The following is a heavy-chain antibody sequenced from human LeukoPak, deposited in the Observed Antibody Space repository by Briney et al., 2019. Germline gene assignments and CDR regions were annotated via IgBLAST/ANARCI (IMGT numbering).Heavy chain of an antibody. CDR1: GFTFSSYW. Sequence: GGSLRLSCAASGFTFSSYWMSWVPQAPGKGLEWVANIKQDGSEKYYVDSVKGRFTISRDNAKNSLYLQMNSLRVEDTAVYYCARDRYYYDRSGYYVNYFDYWGQGTLVTVSS. V-gene: IGHV3-7*01. CDR3: ARDRYYYDRSGYYVNYFDY. CDR2: IKQDGSEK. D-gene: IGHD3-22*01. J-gene: IGHJ4*02.